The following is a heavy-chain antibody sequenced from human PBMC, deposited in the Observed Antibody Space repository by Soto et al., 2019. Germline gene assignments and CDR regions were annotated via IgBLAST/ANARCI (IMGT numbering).Heavy chain of an antibody. J-gene: IGHJ6*02. CDR2: IIPIFGTA. CDR1: GGTFSSYA. D-gene: IGHD6-6*01. V-gene: IGHV1-69*01. CDR3: ARDGSSSSGIGYYYGMDV. Sequence: QVQLVQSGAEVKKPGSSVKVSCKASGGTFSSYAISWVRQAPGQGLEWMGGIIPIFGTAKYAQKFQGRVTITADESTSTAYMELSSLRSEDTAVYYCARDGSSSSGIGYYYGMDVWGQGTTVTVSS.